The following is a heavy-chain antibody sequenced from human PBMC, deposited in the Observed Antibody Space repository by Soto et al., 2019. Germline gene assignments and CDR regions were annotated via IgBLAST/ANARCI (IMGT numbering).Heavy chain of an antibody. Sequence: AAVKVSCKASGYTFTSYGISWVRQAPGQGPEWMGWISAYNGNTNYAQKLQGRVTMTTDTSTSTAYMELRSLRSDDTAVYYCARYDFWSGPKGWYFDLWGRGTLVTVSS. CDR1: GYTFTSYG. CDR2: ISAYNGNT. V-gene: IGHV1-18*04. D-gene: IGHD3-3*01. CDR3: ARYDFWSGPKGWYFDL. J-gene: IGHJ2*01.